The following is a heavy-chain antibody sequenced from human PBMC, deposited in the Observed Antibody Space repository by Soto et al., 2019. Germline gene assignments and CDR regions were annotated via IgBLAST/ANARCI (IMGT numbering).Heavy chain of an antibody. CDR3: ARGSYCSSSSCGVYYMDV. V-gene: IGHV4-34*01. CDR2: INHSGRT. Sequence: QVQLQQWGAGLLKPSETLSLTCAVYGGSFSGYYWTWIRQPPGRGLEWIGEINHSGRTNYNPSLKSRVTISVDTSKNQFSLKLSSVTAADTAVYYCARGSYCSSSSCGVYYMDVWGKGTTVTVSS. D-gene: IGHD2-2*01. J-gene: IGHJ6*03. CDR1: GGSFSGYY.